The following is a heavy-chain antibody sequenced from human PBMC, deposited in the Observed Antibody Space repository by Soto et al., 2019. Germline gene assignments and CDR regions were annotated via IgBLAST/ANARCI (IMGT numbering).Heavy chain of an antibody. CDR3: ARDHYYYCMGV. J-gene: IGHJ6*02. CDR1: GYTFTTYD. Sequence: QVQLVQSGAEVRKPGASVKVSCKASGYTFTTYDINWVRQATGQGLEWMGWMNPNRGNTVYAQKCQVRVTRSRDTSINTAYMELTSLTSDDTAVYCWARDHYYYCMGVWGQGTTVTVSS. V-gene: IGHV1-8*01. CDR2: MNPNRGNT.